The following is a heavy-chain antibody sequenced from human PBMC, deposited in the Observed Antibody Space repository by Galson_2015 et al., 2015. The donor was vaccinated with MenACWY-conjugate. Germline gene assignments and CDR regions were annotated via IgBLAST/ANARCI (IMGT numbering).Heavy chain of an antibody. D-gene: IGHD3-22*01. CDR3: AKVSVRSSPDY. CDR2: IKEDGSEK. CDR1: GFTFGNYW. J-gene: IGHJ4*02. V-gene: IGHV3-7*03. Sequence: SLRLSCAASGFTFGNYWMRWIRQTPGKGLEWVANIKEDGSEKYYVDSVKGRFTISRDNANNSLHLQMNSLRAEDTAVYYCAKVSVRSSPDYWGQGILVTVSS.